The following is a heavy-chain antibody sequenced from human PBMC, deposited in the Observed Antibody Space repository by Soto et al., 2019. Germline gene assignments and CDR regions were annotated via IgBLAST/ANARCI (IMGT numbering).Heavy chain of an antibody. D-gene: IGHD1-1*01. CDR1: GFSLSTSGVG. CDR2: IYWDDDK. V-gene: IGHV2-5*02. Sequence: QITLEESGPTRVKPTQSLALTCTFSGFSLSTSGVGVGWVRQPPGKALEWLALIYWDDDKRYSPSLQSRLTITKDTAKNQVVLIMINMDPVDTATYYCAHGPWTGTNAYFDYWGQGTLVTVSS. CDR3: AHGPWTGTNAYFDY. J-gene: IGHJ4*02.